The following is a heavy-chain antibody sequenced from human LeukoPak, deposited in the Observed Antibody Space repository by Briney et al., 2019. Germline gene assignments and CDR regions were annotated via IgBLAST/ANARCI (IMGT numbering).Heavy chain of an antibody. Sequence: GASVKVSCKASGYTFTSYYMHWVRQAPGQGLERMGIINPSGGSTSYAQKFQGRVTMTRDTSTSTVYMELSSLRSEDTAVYYCARKYYYDSSGYYFGWFDPWGQGTLVTVSS. V-gene: IGHV1-46*01. CDR1: GYTFTSYY. CDR2: INPSGGST. D-gene: IGHD3-22*01. CDR3: ARKYYYDSSGYYFGWFDP. J-gene: IGHJ5*02.